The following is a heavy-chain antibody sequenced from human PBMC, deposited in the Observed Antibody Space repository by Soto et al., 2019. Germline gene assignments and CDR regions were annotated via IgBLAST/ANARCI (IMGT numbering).Heavy chain of an antibody. CDR2: IKHDGSDS. CDR1: GLTFITFW. D-gene: IGHD2-21*01. J-gene: IGHJ4*02. V-gene: IGHV3-7*01. Sequence: EVQLVELGGGLVQPGGPLSLSVTASGLTFITFWLTWVPQPPGKGLEWVASIKHDGSDSWYVDSVEGRFIASRDNAKNSLFLQMDSLRAEDTAVYYCARGWGYYFDLWGQGTLVTVSS. CDR3: ARGWGYYFDL.